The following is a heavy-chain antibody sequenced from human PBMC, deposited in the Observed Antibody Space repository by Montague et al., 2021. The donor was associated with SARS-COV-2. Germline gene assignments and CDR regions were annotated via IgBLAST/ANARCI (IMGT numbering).Heavy chain of an antibody. Sequence: SETLSLTCAVSGGSISSGNWWCWVRQPPVKVLEWIGEIYHSGSTXXHPTLKSPVTISLDKYKNQFTLNLSSATAADTALYYCARFFSSWTDWGQGTLVTVSS. V-gene: IGHV4-4*02. CDR1: GGSISSGNW. D-gene: IGHD6-13*01. CDR2: IYHSGST. J-gene: IGHJ4*02. CDR3: ARFFSSWTD.